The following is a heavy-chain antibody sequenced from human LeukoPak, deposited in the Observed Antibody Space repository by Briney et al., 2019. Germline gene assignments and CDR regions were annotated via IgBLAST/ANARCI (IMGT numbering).Heavy chain of an antibody. CDR3: VKEDEAYYFDY. V-gene: IGHV3-64D*06. J-gene: IGHJ4*02. Sequence: GGSLRLSCSASGFTFSSYAVHWVRQAPGKGLEYVSAITSNGGGTYYADSVKGRFTISRDNSKNTLYLQMSSLRAEDTAVYYCVKEDEAYYFDYWGQGTLLTVSS. CDR1: GFTFSSYA. CDR2: ITSNGGGT.